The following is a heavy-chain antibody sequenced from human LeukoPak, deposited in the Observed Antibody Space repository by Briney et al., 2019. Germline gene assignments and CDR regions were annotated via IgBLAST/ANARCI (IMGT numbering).Heavy chain of an antibody. CDR3: ARVRTSLTYDFWSGGWFDP. D-gene: IGHD3-3*01. V-gene: IGHV4-34*01. CDR1: GGSFSGYY. J-gene: IGHJ5*02. Sequence: SETLSLTCAVYGGSFSGYYWSWIRQPPGKGLEWIGEINHSGSTNYNPSLKSRVTISVDTSKNQFSLKLSPVTAADTAVYYCARVRTSLTYDFWSGGWFDPWGQGTLVTVSS. CDR2: INHSGST.